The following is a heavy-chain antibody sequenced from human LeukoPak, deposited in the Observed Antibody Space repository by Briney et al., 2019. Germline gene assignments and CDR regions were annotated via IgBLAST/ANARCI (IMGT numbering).Heavy chain of an antibody. Sequence: PGGSLRLSCAVSGFPFSNYWMSWVRQAPGKGLEWVANIKQDGSDRHYVDSVKGRFTISRDNAKNSLYPQMNSLRAEDTAVYYCARDSRTAPGTMDYWGQGTLVTVSS. J-gene: IGHJ4*02. CDR2: IKQDGSDR. V-gene: IGHV3-7*01. CDR1: GFPFSNYW. CDR3: ARDSRTAPGTMDY. D-gene: IGHD6-13*01.